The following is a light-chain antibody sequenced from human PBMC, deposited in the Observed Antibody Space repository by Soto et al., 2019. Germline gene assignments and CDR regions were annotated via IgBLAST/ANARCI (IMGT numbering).Light chain of an antibody. V-gene: IGKV3D-15*01. J-gene: IGKJ5*01. Sequence: ETVMTQSPATLSVSPGERATLSWIASQSVSSKLAWYQQKPGQAPRLLIYGASTRATGIPVRFSGSGSGTEFTLSISSLQSEDFAVYYCQQYNNWPPITFGQGTRLEIK. CDR3: QQYNNWPPIT. CDR1: QSVSSK. CDR2: GAS.